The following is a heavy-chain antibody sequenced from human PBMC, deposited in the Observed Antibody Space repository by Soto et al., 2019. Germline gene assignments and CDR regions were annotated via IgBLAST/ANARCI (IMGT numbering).Heavy chain of an antibody. V-gene: IGHV5-51*01. J-gene: IGHJ6*02. D-gene: IGHD1-26*01. CDR3: SRHGSEIVGPRTYLYYFYGMDV. Sequence: PGESLKISCTGSGYSFTSYWIGWVRQVPGKGLEWMGIIYPGDSDTRYSPSFQGQVTISADKSISTAYLQWSSLKASDTAMYYCSRHGSEIVGPRTYLYYFYGMDVWGQGTTVTVSS. CDR1: GYSFTSYW. CDR2: IYPGDSDT.